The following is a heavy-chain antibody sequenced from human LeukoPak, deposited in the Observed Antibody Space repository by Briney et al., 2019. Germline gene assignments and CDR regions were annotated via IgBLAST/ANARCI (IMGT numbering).Heavy chain of an antibody. D-gene: IGHD6-13*01. CDR1: GFTFSSYE. CDR2: ISSSGSTI. J-gene: IGHJ4*02. Sequence: GGSLRLSCAASGFTFSSYEMNWVRQAPGKGLEWVSYISSSGSTIYYADSVKGRFTISRDNAKNSLYLQMNSLRAEDTAVYYCARVGVFSSSRLLHWGQGTLVTVSS. CDR3: ARVGVFSSSRLLH. V-gene: IGHV3-48*03.